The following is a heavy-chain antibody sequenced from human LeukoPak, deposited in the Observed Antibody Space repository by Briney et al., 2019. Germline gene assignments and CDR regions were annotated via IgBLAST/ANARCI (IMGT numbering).Heavy chain of an antibody. CDR2: ISSSSSYI. CDR1: GFTFSSYS. Sequence: PGGSLRLSCAASGFTFSSYSMNWVRQAPGKGVEWVSSISSSSSYIYYADSVKGRFTISRDNAKNSLYLQMNSLRAEDTAVYYCARSSSGSYYNGFDYWGQGTLVTVSS. CDR3: ARSSSGSYYNGFDY. D-gene: IGHD3-10*01. V-gene: IGHV3-21*01. J-gene: IGHJ4*02.